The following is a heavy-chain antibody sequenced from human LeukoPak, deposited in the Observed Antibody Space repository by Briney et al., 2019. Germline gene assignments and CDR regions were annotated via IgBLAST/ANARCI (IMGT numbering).Heavy chain of an antibody. CDR2: ISAYNGNT. J-gene: IGHJ6*02. Sequence: GASVKVSCKASGYTFTNYHIHWVRQAPGQGLEWMGWISAYNGNTNYAQKLQGRVTMTTDTSTSTAYVELRSLRSDDTAVYYCARDPSHVTDYYYYYGMDVWGQGTTVTVSS. CDR1: GYTFTNYH. CDR3: ARDPSHVTDYYYYYGMDV. V-gene: IGHV1-18*04.